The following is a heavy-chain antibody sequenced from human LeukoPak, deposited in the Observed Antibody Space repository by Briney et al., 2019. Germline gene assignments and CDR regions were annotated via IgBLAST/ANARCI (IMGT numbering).Heavy chain of an antibody. CDR3: ARDRYIWLHHNYAFDI. V-gene: IGHV3-48*03. J-gene: IGHJ3*02. CDR1: GFTISSYE. Sequence: GGSLRLSCAASGFTISSYEMNWVRQAPGKGLEWVSYISSSGSTIYYADSVKGRFTISRDNAKNALYLQMNSLRGEDTAAYYCARDRYIWLHHNYAFDIWGQGTMVTVSS. D-gene: IGHD1-20*01. CDR2: ISSSGSTI.